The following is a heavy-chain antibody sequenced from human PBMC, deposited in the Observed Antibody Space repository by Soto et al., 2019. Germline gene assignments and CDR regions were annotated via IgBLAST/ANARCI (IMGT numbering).Heavy chain of an antibody. CDR3: ASSSSIWYTIDL. V-gene: IGHV3-66*01. D-gene: IGHD6-13*01. Sequence: EVRLVESGGGLVQPGGSLRLSCAVSGFTVSSNYMSWVRQAPGKGLEWVSVLYAGGSTYYAGSVKGRFTISRDNSKNTLFLQMNSLRAEDTAVYYCASSSSIWYTIDLWGQGTRVTVSS. CDR1: GFTVSSNY. CDR2: LYAGGST. J-gene: IGHJ5*02.